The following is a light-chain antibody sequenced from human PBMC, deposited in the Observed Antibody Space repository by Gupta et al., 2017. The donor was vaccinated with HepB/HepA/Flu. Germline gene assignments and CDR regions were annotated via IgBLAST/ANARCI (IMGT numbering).Light chain of an antibody. CDR1: QSVSSSY. V-gene: IGKV3-20*01. CDR3: QQEGSSPWT. J-gene: IGKJ1*01. CDR2: GAS. Sequence: GTLSLSPGERATLSCRASQSVSSSYLAWYQQRPGQAPRLLIYGASSRATGISDRFSGSGSGTDFTLTISRLEPEDFGVYYCQQEGSSPWTFGQGTKVEIK.